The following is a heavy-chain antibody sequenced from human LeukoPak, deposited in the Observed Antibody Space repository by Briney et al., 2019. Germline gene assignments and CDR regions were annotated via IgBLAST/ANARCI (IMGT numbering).Heavy chain of an antibody. CDR2: ISSSSSYI. J-gene: IGHJ5*02. D-gene: IGHD1-26*01. CDR3: ARDWARVGGNWFDP. V-gene: IGHV3-21*01. Sequence: GGSLRLSCAASGFTFSSYSMNWVRQAPGKGLEWVSSISSSSSYIYYADSVKGRFTISRDNAKSSLYLQMNSLRAEDTAVYYCARDWARVGGNWFDPWGQGTLVTVSS. CDR1: GFTFSSYS.